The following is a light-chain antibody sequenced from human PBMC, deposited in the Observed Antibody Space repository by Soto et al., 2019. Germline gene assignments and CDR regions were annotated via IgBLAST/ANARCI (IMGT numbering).Light chain of an antibody. Sequence: EIVMTQSPATLAVSPGERAALSCRASQSVSSNFAWYQQKPGQAPRLLIYGASSRATGNPARFSGSGYGTQFTLTLSSLQSEDFVVYYCPQYNNWPYTFGLGTKLEMK. V-gene: IGKV3-15*01. CDR1: QSVSSN. CDR3: PQYNNWPYT. J-gene: IGKJ2*01. CDR2: GAS.